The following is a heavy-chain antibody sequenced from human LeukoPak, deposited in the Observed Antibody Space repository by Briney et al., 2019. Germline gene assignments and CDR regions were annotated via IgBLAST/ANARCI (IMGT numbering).Heavy chain of an antibody. D-gene: IGHD6-19*01. CDR3: AKGGWSLDI. Sequence: PSETLSLTCTVSGGSISGSYWSWIRQSPGKGLEWIGYIYYNGNTDYNPSLRSRLTMSVDTSKNQFCLKLTSVTAADTALYYCAKGGWSLDIWGQGTMVTVSS. CDR1: GGSISGSY. J-gene: IGHJ3*02. V-gene: IGHV4-59*03. CDR2: IYYNGNT.